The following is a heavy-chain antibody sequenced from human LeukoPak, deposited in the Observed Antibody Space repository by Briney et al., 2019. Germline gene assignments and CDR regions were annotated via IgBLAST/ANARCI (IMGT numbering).Heavy chain of an antibody. CDR3: ARIPLGIAARPSDY. D-gene: IGHD6-6*01. J-gene: IGHJ4*02. V-gene: IGHV4-34*01. CDR2: INHSGST. CDR1: GGSFNGYY. Sequence: SETLSLTCAVYGGSFNGYYWSWIRQPPGKGLEWIGEINHSGSTNYNPSLKSRVTISVDTSKNQFSLKLSSVTAADTAVYYCARIPLGIAARPSDYWGQGTLVTVSS.